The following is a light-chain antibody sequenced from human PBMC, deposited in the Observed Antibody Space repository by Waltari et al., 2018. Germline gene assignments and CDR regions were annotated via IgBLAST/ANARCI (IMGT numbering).Light chain of an antibody. V-gene: IGKV3-11*01. Sequence: EIVLTQSPATLSLSPGERATLSCRASQTVSSYLAWCQQKPGQAPRLLIYDASNRATGISARFSGSGSGTAFTLTISSLEPEDFAVYYCQQRSNWPITFGQGTRLEIK. CDR3: QQRSNWPIT. CDR1: QTVSSY. CDR2: DAS. J-gene: IGKJ5*01.